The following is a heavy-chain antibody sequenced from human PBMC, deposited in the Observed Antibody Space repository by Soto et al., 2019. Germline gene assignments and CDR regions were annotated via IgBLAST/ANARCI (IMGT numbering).Heavy chain of an antibody. CDR2: IIPIPGKA. Sequence: QVQLVQSGAEVKKPGSSVKVSCKASGGTFGSYAISWVRQAPGQGLEWMGGIIPIPGKANYAQKFQGRGTIAADESTSTGYMELSSLGSEGTAVVFCARSQGSSTSLEIYYYYYYGMDVWGQGTTVTVSS. CDR1: GGTFGSYA. V-gene: IGHV1-69*01. CDR3: ARSQGSSTSLEIYYYYYYGMDV. D-gene: IGHD2-2*01. J-gene: IGHJ6*02.